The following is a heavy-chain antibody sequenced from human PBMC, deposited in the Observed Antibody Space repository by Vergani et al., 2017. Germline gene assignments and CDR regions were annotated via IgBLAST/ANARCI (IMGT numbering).Heavy chain of an antibody. J-gene: IGHJ6*02. CDR1: DSSIMTNPY. CDR2: IHHSGDT. V-gene: IGHV4-38-2*01. Sequence: QVQLQESGPGLVKPSETLTLTCDVSDSSIMTNPYWGWFRQSPGKGLEWIWCIHHSGDTHYNSSLKSRVSISIVSSSKFSLSLTSVTAADTAIYSCERHRGSGGFFPSSYFYWMDVWGHGTTVTVSS. D-gene: IGHD3-10*01. CDR3: ERHRGSGGFFPSSYFYWMDV.